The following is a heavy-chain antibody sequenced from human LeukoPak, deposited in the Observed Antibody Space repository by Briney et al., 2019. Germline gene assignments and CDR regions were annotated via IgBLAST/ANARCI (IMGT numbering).Heavy chain of an antibody. CDR3: AKVFLLWCSGGSCEEEGFDY. V-gene: IGHV3-30*18. Sequence: PGGSLRLSCAASGFTFSSYGMHWVRQAPGKGLEWVAVISYDGSNKYYADSVKGRFTISRDNSKNTLYLQMNSLRAEDTAVYYCAKVFLLWCSGGSCEEEGFDYWGQGTLVTVSS. J-gene: IGHJ4*02. CDR2: ISYDGSNK. CDR1: GFTFSSYG. D-gene: IGHD2-15*01.